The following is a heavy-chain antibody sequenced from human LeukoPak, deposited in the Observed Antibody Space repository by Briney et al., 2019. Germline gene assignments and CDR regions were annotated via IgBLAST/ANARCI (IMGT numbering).Heavy chain of an antibody. CDR1: GYTFTSYY. CDR3: ARGPFSFSTTAMVTRDYYYMDV. V-gene: IGHV1-46*01. CDR2: INPSGGST. D-gene: IGHD5-18*01. Sequence: GASVKVSCKASGYTFTSYYMHWVRQAPGQGLEWMGIINPSGGSTSYAQKFQGRVTMTRDTSTSTVYMELSSLRSEDTAVYYCARGPFSFSTTAMVTRDYYYMDVWGKGTTVTVSS. J-gene: IGHJ6*03.